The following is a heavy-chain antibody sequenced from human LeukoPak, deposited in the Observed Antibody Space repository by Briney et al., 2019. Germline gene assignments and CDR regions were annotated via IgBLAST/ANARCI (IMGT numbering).Heavy chain of an antibody. CDR2: ISYDGSNK. CDR1: GFTFSSYG. CDR3: AKDLRNTYYYGSGSYYSPSYYYYGMDV. J-gene: IGHJ6*02. V-gene: IGHV3-30*18. D-gene: IGHD3-10*01. Sequence: GGSLRLSCAASGFTFSSYGMHWVRQAPGKGLEWVAVISYDGSNKYYADSVKGRFTISRDNSKNTLYLQMNSQRAEDTAVYYCAKDLRNTYYYGSGSYYSPSYYYYGMDVWGQGTTVTVSS.